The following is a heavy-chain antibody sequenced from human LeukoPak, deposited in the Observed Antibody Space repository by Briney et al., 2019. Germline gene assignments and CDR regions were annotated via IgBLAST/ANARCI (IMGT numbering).Heavy chain of an antibody. D-gene: IGHD3-22*01. CDR2: ISATADRT. CDR3: ARDYHDSTGYYYDY. CDR1: GFTFSGFT. Sequence: GGSLRLSCAASGFTFSGFTMSWVRQAPDKGLEWVSAISATADRTFYAESVKGRFTISRDNSKNTMYLQINSLRAEDTALYYCARDYHDSTGYYYDYWGQGTLVTVSP. J-gene: IGHJ4*02. V-gene: IGHV3-23*01.